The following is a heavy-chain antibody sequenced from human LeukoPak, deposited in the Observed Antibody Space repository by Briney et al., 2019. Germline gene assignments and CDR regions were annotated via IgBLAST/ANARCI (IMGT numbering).Heavy chain of an antibody. CDR2: ISPNSGGT. D-gene: IGHD7-27*01. J-gene: IGHJ6*03. V-gene: IGHV1-2*06. CDR3: ARDWGLGWGALTGGKSDYYYMDV. CDR1: GYTFTGYY. Sequence: ASVKVSCKASGYTFTGYYMHWVRQAPGQGLEWMGRISPNSGGTNYAQKFQGRVTMTRDTSISTAYMELSRLRSDDTAVYYCARDWGLGWGALTGGKSDYYYMDVWGKGTTVTVSS.